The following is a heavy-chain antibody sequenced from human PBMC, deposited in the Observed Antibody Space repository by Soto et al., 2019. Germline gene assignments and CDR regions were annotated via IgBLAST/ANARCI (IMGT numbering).Heavy chain of an antibody. Sequence: LTCTVSGGSISSYYWSWIRQPPGKGLEWIGYIYYSGSTNYNPSLKSRVTISVDTSKNQFSLKLSSVTAADTAVYYCARLYYGDSYYYYYMDVWGKGTTVTVSS. J-gene: IGHJ6*03. CDR3: ARLYYGDSYYYYYMDV. D-gene: IGHD4-17*01. CDR1: GGSISSYY. CDR2: IYYSGST. V-gene: IGHV4-59*08.